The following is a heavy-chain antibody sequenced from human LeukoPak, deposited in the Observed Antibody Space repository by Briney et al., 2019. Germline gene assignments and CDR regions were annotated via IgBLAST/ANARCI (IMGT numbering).Heavy chain of an antibody. CDR1: GYSISSGYY. CDR2: IYYSGNT. D-gene: IGHD6-19*01. V-gene: IGHV4-38-2*02. J-gene: IGHJ4*02. Sequence: SETLSLTRTVSGYSISSGYYWDWNRQPPGKGLEWIGSIYYSGNTYYNPSLKSRVTISVDTSKNQFSLKLNSVTAADTAVYYCAREPAHSSGKYYFDFWGQGTLVTVSS. CDR3: AREPAHSSGKYYFDF.